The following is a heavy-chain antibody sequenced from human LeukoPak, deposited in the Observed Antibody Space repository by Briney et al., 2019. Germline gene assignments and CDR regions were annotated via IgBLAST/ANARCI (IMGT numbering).Heavy chain of an antibody. Sequence: SETLSLTCTVSGGSISSYYWSWIRQPPGKGLEWIGYIYYSGSTNYNPSLKSRVTISVDTSKNQFSLKLSSVTAADTAVYYCARLGVYSYGNEDYWGQGTLVTVSS. J-gene: IGHJ4*02. CDR3: ARLGVYSYGNEDY. CDR1: GGSISSYY. CDR2: IYYSGST. V-gene: IGHV4-59*12. D-gene: IGHD5-18*01.